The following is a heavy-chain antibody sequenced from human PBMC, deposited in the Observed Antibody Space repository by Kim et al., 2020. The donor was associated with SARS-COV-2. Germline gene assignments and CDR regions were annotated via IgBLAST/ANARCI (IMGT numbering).Heavy chain of an antibody. Sequence: SETLSLTCAVYGGSFSGYYWSWIRQPPGKGLEWIGEINHSGSTNYNPSLKSRVTISVDTSKNQFSLKLSSVTAADTAVYYCAVSSSQSYYYYGMDVWGQGTTVTVSS. J-gene: IGHJ6*02. CDR2: INHSGST. CDR3: AVSSSQSYYYYGMDV. V-gene: IGHV4-34*01. D-gene: IGHD6-13*01. CDR1: GGSFSGYY.